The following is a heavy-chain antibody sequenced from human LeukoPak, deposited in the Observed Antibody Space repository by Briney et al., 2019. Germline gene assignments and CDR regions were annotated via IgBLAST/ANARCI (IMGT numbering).Heavy chain of an antibody. CDR1: GGSISSSSYY. Sequence: SVTLSLTCTVSGGSISSSSYYWGWVRQPPGKGLEWIGSIYYSGSTYYNPSLKSRVTISVDTSKNQFSLKLSSVTAADTAVYYCARGAISSGIWWGQGTLVTVSS. CDR3: ARGAISSGIW. D-gene: IGHD3-22*01. J-gene: IGHJ4*02. V-gene: IGHV4-39*01. CDR2: IYYSGST.